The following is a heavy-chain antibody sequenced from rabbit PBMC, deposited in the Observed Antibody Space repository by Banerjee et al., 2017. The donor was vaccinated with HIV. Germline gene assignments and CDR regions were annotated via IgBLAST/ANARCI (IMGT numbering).Heavy chain of an antibody. D-gene: IGHD1-1*01. J-gene: IGHJ4*01. CDR1: GFSFSSTYY. CDR3: VRDEIFGSSGYYNNL. CDR2: IVTGTSGTT. Sequence: QSLEESGGDLVKPGASLTLTCTASGFSFSSTYYMCWVRQAPGKGLEWIACIVTGTSGTTYYASWAKGRFTISKPSSTTVTLQMTSLTAADTATYFCVRDEIFGSSGYYNNLWGPGTLVTVS. V-gene: IGHV1S40*01.